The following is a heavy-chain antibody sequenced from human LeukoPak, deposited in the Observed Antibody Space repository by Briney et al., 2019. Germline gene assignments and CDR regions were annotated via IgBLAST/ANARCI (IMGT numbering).Heavy chain of an antibody. CDR1: GFTFSSYW. Sequence: GGSLRLSCAASGFTFSSYWMSWVRLAPGKGLEWVANIKQDGSEKYYVDSVKGRFTISRDNAKNSLYLQMNSLRAEDTAVYYCARGQVVPAALFDYWGQGTLVTVSS. CDR2: IKQDGSEK. J-gene: IGHJ4*02. V-gene: IGHV3-7*03. CDR3: ARGQVVPAALFDY. D-gene: IGHD2-2*01.